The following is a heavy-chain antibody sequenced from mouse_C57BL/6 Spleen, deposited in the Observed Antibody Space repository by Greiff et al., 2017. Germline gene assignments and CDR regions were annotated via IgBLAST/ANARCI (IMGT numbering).Heavy chain of an antibody. Sequence: VQLQQSGAELARPGASVKLSCKASGYTFTSYGISWVKQRTGQGLEWIGEIYPRSGNTYYNEKFKGKATLTADKSSSTAYMELRSLTSEDSAVYFCAREGAAQGYYAMDYWGQGTSVTVSS. J-gene: IGHJ4*01. CDR1: GYTFTSYG. CDR3: AREGAAQGYYAMDY. V-gene: IGHV1-81*01. D-gene: IGHD3-2*02. CDR2: IYPRSGNT.